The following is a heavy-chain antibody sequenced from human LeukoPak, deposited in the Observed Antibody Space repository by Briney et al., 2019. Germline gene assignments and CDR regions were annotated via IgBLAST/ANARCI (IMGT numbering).Heavy chain of an antibody. D-gene: IGHD3-22*01. CDR2: INHSGST. CDR1: GGSISSYY. CDR3: ARADSSGYKPFDY. Sequence: SETLSLTCTVSGGSISSYYWSWIRQPPGKGLEWIGEINHSGSTNYNPSLKSRVTISVDTSKNQFSLKLSSVTAADTAVYYCARADSSGYKPFDYWGQGTLVTVSS. V-gene: IGHV4-34*01. J-gene: IGHJ4*02.